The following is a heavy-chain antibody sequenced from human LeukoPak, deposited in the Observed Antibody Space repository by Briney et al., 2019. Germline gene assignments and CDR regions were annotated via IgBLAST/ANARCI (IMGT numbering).Heavy chain of an antibody. D-gene: IGHD3-10*01. CDR2: ISSSGSTI. V-gene: IGHV3-11*01. Sequence: PGGSLRLSCAASGFTFSDYYMSWIREAPGKGLEWVSYISSSGSTIYYADSVKGRFTISRDNAKNSLYLQMNSLRAEDTAVYHCARVSYYGSGSYLYYFDYWGQGTLVTVSS. J-gene: IGHJ4*02. CDR1: GFTFSDYY. CDR3: ARVSYYGSGSYLYYFDY.